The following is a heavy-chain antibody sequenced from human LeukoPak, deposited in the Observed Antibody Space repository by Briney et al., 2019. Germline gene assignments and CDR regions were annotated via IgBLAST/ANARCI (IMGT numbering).Heavy chain of an antibody. D-gene: IGHD6-6*01. CDR3: ARNSSSSPWFDP. Sequence: PSETLSLTCTVSGDSVSSTGYYWAWIRQPPGKGPEWIGTVYYSGSTYYNPSLKSRVTISVDTSKNQFSLRLSSVTAADTAVYYCARNSSSSPWFDPWGQGTLVTVSS. CDR2: VYYSGST. J-gene: IGHJ5*02. CDR1: GDSVSSTGYY. V-gene: IGHV4-39*01.